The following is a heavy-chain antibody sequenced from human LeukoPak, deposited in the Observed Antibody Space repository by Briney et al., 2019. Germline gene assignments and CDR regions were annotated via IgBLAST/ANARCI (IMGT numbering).Heavy chain of an antibody. CDR3: AKRGSSWDLFEY. CDR1: GFTFSSYV. D-gene: IGHD6-13*01. Sequence: GGSLRLSCAASGFTFSSYVMSWLRQAPGKGLEWVSNIGGSIGSRFYADSVKGRFAISRDNSKNTLYLQMNNLRVEDTAVYYCAKRGSSWDLFEYWGQGTLVTVSS. CDR2: IGGSIGSR. J-gene: IGHJ4*02. V-gene: IGHV3-23*01.